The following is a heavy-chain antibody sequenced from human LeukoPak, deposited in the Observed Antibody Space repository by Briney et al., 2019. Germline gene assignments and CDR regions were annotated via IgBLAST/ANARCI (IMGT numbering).Heavy chain of an antibody. CDR2: IIPILG. CDR3: AREPYGSGSYFIDY. Sequence: GSSVKVSCKASGGTFSSYAISWVRQAPGQGLEWMGRIIPILGYAQKFQGRVTITADKSTSTAYMELSSLRSEDTAVYYCAREPYGSGSYFIDYWGQGTLVTLSS. CDR1: GGTFSSYA. D-gene: IGHD3-10*01. V-gene: IGHV1-69*04. J-gene: IGHJ4*02.